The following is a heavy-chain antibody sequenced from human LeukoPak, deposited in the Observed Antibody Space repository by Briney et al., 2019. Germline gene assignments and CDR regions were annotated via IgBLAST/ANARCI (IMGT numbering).Heavy chain of an antibody. CDR3: VRGSLASGVVVYYYYYLDV. V-gene: IGHV3-48*01. CDR1: GFNYSSYT. J-gene: IGHJ6*03. CDR2: ISASRGIT. Sequence: GGSLRLSCAASGFNYSSYTMNWVRQAPGMGLEWLSYISASRGITYYADSVKGRFTISRDNAKNSLYLQMNSLRAEDTAVYYCVRGSLASGVVVYYYYYLDVWGKGTTITVSS. D-gene: IGHD3-3*01.